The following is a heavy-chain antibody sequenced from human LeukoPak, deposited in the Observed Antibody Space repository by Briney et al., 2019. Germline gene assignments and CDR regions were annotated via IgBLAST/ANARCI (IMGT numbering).Heavy chain of an antibody. Sequence: SETLSLTCTVSGGSISSYYWSWIRQPPGKGLEWIGYIYYSGSTNYNPSLKSRVTISVDTSKNQFSLKLSSVTAADTAVYYCARIYYYGSGSYLYYTDVWGKGTTVTVSS. CDR1: GGSISSYY. D-gene: IGHD3-10*01. CDR2: IYYSGST. J-gene: IGHJ6*03. V-gene: IGHV4-59*01. CDR3: ARIYYYGSGSYLYYTDV.